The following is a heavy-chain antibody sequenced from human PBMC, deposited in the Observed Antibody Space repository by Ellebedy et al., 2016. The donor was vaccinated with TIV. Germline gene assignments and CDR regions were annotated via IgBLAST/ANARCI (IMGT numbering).Heavy chain of an antibody. CDR3: ARNRAPPASDDIRPPLGPINWFDS. CDR2: IKPNSGVT. V-gene: IGHV1-2*02. D-gene: IGHD1-1*01. Sequence: AASVKVSCKASGYTFSGHYMHWARHAPGQGLEWIGWIKPNSGVTNHALKFQGRGTMPADASVSTVYMELSGLRFDDTAIYYCARNRAPPASDDIRPPLGPINWFDSWGQGTLVTVSS. J-gene: IGHJ5*01. CDR1: GYTFSGHY.